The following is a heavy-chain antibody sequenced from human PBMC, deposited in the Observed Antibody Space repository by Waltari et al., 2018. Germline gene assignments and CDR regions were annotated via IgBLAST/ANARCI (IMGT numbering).Heavy chain of an antibody. J-gene: IGHJ6*02. D-gene: IGHD2-8*02. V-gene: IGHV4-34*02. CDR1: GGSFRGYY. CDR3: VRLEDCTGPGGNCYSGDSFAMDV. Sequence: QVQLQQWGAGLLQPSETLSLTCAVYGGSFRGYYWGWVRQPPGKGLEWIGEINHNGNINRNPSLRSRVTMLVDTSKSQLSLKINSVTAADTAVYSCVRLEDCTGPGGNCYSGDSFAMDVWGQGTTVTVSS. CDR2: INHNGNI.